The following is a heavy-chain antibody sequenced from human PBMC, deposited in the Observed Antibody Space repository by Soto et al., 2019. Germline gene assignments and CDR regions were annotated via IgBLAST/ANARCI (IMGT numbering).Heavy chain of an antibody. D-gene: IGHD4-4*01. CDR3: AGWGGHDYNY. CDR1: GFTFTDFY. Sequence: EVQLVQSGGGLVQPGGSLRLSCVGSGFTFTDFYMNWVRQAPGKGLEWVANIRHDGSETNYVESVKGQFTTSRDNAKNSLFLQINSLIADDTAVYYCAGWGGHDYNYWGQGILVTVSS. J-gene: IGHJ4*02. CDR2: IRHDGSET. V-gene: IGHV3-7*03.